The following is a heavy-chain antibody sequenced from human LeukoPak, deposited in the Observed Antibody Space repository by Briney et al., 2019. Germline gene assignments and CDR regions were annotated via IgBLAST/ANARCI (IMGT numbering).Heavy chain of an antibody. J-gene: IGHJ6*03. Sequence: GGSLRLSCAASGFTVSSNYMSSVRQAPGKGLEWVSVIYSGGSTYYADSVKGRFTISRDNSKNTLYLQMYSLRAEDTAVYYCAGGSRTEDPYYYYYYYMDVWGKGTTVTVSS. CDR1: GFTVSSNY. CDR2: IYSGGST. V-gene: IGHV3-53*01. D-gene: IGHD2-2*01. CDR3: AGGSRTEDPYYYYYYYMDV.